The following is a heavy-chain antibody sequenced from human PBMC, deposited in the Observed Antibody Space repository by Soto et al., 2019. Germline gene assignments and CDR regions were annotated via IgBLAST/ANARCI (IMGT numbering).Heavy chain of an antibody. CDR3: ARGVVVPATLNYYYYYMDV. CDR2: MNPNSGNT. V-gene: IGHV1-8*01. Sequence: QVQLVQSGAEVKKPGASVKVSCKASGYTFTSYDINWVRQATGQGLEWMGWMNPNSGNTGYAQKFQGRATMTRNTSISTAYMELSSLRSEDTAVYYCARGVVVPATLNYYYYYMDVWGKGTTVTVSS. CDR1: GYTFTSYD. D-gene: IGHD2-2*01. J-gene: IGHJ6*03.